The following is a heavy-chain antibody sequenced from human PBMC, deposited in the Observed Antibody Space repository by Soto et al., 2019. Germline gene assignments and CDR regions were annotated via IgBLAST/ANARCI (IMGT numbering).Heavy chain of an antibody. Sequence: SETLSLTCTVSGGSISSGGYYWSWIRQHPGKGLEWIGYIYYSGSTYYNPSLKSRVTISVDTSKNQFSLKLSSVTAADTAVYYCARAIGGTAWGDYYYYGMDVWGQGTTVTVSS. J-gene: IGHJ6*02. CDR1: GGSISSGGYY. CDR2: IYYSGST. V-gene: IGHV4-31*03. CDR3: ARAIGGTAWGDYYYYGMDV. D-gene: IGHD2-15*01.